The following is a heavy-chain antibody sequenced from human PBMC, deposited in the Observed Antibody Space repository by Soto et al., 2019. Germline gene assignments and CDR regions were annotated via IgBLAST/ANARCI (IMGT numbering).Heavy chain of an antibody. CDR2: IYYSGST. D-gene: IGHD3-22*01. J-gene: IGHJ5*02. CDR3: ARDGVPTYYYDNSGYYKNWFDP. V-gene: IGHV4-31*03. Sequence: SETLSLTCTVSGGSISSGGYYWNWIRQHPGKGLEWIGYIYYSGSTYYNPSLKSRVTISVDTSKDQFSLKLSSVTAADTAVYYCARDGVPTYYYDNSGYYKNWFDPWGQGTLVTVSS. CDR1: GGSISSGGYY.